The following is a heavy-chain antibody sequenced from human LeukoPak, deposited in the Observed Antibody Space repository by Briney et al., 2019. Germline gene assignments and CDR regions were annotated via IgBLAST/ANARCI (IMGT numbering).Heavy chain of an antibody. V-gene: IGHV3-48*01. Sequence: GGSLRLSCAASGFTFNIYSMNWVRQAPGKGLEWISYITSNLATIRYADSVRGRFTISRDNAKNSLFLQLSSLRVEDTAVYYCARGSMHIYHLYTDYWGQGTLVTVSS. CDR3: ARGSMHIYHLYTDY. J-gene: IGHJ4*02. D-gene: IGHD3-16*02. CDR1: GFTFNIYS. CDR2: ITSNLATI.